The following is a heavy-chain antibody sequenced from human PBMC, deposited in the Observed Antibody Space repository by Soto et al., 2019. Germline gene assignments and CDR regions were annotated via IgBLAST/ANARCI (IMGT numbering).Heavy chain of an antibody. V-gene: IGHV4-39*01. CDR2: IYYSGST. CDR1: GDSISSSNYF. D-gene: IGHD6-19*01. J-gene: IGHJ4*02. Sequence: PSETLSLTCTVSGDSISSSNYFWGWIRQPPGKGLEWIGSIYYSGSTYYNPSLKSRVTISVDTSKNQFSLKLSSVTAADTAVYYCASGQWLRFLAVAGTLDYWGQGTLVTV. CDR3: ASGQWLRFLAVAGTLDY.